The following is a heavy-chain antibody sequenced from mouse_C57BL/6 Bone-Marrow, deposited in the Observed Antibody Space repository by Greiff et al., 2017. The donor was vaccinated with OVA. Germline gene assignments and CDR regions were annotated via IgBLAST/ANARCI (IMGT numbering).Heavy chain of an antibody. D-gene: IGHD3-3*01. CDR1: GFTFSDAW. J-gene: IGHJ3*01. V-gene: IGHV6-6*01. CDR2: IRNKANNHAT. Sequence: EVQRVESGGGLVQPGGSMKLSCAASGFTFSDAWMDWVRQSPEKGLEWVAEIRNKANNHATYYAESVKGRFTISRDDSKSSVYLQMNSSRAEDTGIYYCTKGGLGRWFAYWGQGTLVTVSA. CDR3: TKGGLGRWFAY.